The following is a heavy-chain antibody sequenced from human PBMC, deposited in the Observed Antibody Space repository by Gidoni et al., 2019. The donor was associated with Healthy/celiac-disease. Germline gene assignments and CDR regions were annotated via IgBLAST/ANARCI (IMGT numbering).Heavy chain of an antibody. CDR1: GFILSSYS. CDR2: ISSSSSYR. J-gene: IGHJ6*02. CDR3: AKDGGDFWSPGLYYYYGLDV. Sequence: VQLVECGGGLVKPGGSLRLSCAASGFILSSYSMNWVRKAPGKGLEWGSSISSSSSYRYYGDSVSGRFTISRDNAKNSLYLQMNSLRAEDTAVYFFAKDGGDFWSPGLYYYYGLDVWGQGTTVTVSS. D-gene: IGHD3-3*01. V-gene: IGHV3-21*01.